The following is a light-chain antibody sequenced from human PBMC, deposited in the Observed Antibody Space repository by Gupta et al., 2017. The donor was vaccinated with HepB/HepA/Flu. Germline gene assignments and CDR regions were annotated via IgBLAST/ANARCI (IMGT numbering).Light chain of an antibody. J-gene: IGKJ3*01. CDR3: QQRSNWPPGVT. CDR1: QSVGSY. Sequence: EIVLTQSPATLSLSPGQRATLSCRASQSVGSYLAWYQQKPGQVPRLLIYDTSNRSTGIPPRFSASGSGTDFTLTISSLEPEDFALYYCQQRSNWPPGVTFGPGTRVDIK. CDR2: DTS. V-gene: IGKV3-11*01.